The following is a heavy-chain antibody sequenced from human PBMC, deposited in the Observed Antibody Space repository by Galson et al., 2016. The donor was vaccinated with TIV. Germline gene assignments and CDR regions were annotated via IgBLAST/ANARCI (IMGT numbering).Heavy chain of an antibody. J-gene: IGHJ4*02. V-gene: IGHV1-2*02. CDR3: ARARYGDYFDY. CDR1: GDTFTGYY. Sequence: SCKASGDTFTGYYVHWVRRAPGQGLEWMGWIDPRSVATNYAQKFQGRVTMTRDTSISTAHMELTRLTPDDTAVYYCARARYGDYFDYWGQGTLVTVSS. D-gene: IGHD4-17*01. CDR2: IDPRSVAT.